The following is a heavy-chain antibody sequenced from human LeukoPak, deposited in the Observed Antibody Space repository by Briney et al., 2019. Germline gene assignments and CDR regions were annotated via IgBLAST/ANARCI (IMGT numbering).Heavy chain of an antibody. D-gene: IGHD6-6*01. CDR3: ARMLEYSSSQEAFDI. J-gene: IGHJ3*02. V-gene: IGHV3-30*04. CDR1: GFTFSSYA. Sequence: GGSLRPSCAASGFTFSSYAMHWVRQAPGKGLEWVAVISYDGSNKYYADSVKGRFTISRDNSKNTLYLQMNSLRAEDTAVYYCARMLEYSSSQEAFDIWGQGTMVTVSS. CDR2: ISYDGSNK.